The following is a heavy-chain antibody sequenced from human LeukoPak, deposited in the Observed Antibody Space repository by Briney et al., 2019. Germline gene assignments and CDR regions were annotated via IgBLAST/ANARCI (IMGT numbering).Heavy chain of an antibody. Sequence: ASVKVSCKASGYTFTSYGISWVRQAPGQGLEWMGWISAYNGNTNYAQKPQGRVTMTTDTSTSTAYMELRSLRSDDTAVYYCARYSSGWYPLDYWGQGTLVTVSS. V-gene: IGHV1-18*01. CDR2: ISAYNGNT. CDR3: ARYSSGWYPLDY. D-gene: IGHD6-19*01. J-gene: IGHJ4*02. CDR1: GYTFTSYG.